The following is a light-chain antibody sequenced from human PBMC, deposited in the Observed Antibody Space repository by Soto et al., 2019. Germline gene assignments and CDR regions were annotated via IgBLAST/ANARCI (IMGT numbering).Light chain of an antibody. Sequence: EIVMTQSPATLSVSPGERATVSCRASQSVGSNLAWYQQKPGQAPRLLVYGASTRASGIPARFTGSGSGTEFTLTISNLQSEDFALYYCQQYKNWPPYTFGQGTNLDIK. CDR2: GAS. J-gene: IGKJ2*01. CDR1: QSVGSN. V-gene: IGKV3D-15*01. CDR3: QQYKNWPPYT.